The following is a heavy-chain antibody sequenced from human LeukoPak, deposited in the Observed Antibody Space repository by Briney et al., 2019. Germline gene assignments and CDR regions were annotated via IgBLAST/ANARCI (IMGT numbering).Heavy chain of an antibody. Sequence: PGGSLRLSCAASGFTFTTYAMNWVRQAPGMGLEWVSAISGGGGYTYYADSVRGRFTISRDNSKSTLYLQMNSLRAEDTAIYYCAKDGRGVSGKYYEVDYWGQGTLVTVSS. CDR3: AKDGRGVSGKYYEVDY. V-gene: IGHV3-23*01. D-gene: IGHD1-26*01. CDR1: GFTFTTYA. CDR2: ISGGGGYT. J-gene: IGHJ4*02.